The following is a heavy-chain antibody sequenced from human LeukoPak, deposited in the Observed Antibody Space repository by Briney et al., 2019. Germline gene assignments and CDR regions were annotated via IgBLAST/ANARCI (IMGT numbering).Heavy chain of an antibody. CDR1: GFTFNTYT. D-gene: IGHD1-26*01. J-gene: IGHJ4*02. CDR2: ISDSGDSR. CDR3: ARDRLSGRYFYWSLDY. Sequence: GGSLRLSCAASGFTFNTYTMYWVRQAPGKGLEWVSGISDSGDSRDYADSVKGRFTISRDNSKNTLYLQVNRLRAEDTAVYYCARDRLSGRYFYWSLDYWGQGTLVSVSS. V-gene: IGHV3-23*01.